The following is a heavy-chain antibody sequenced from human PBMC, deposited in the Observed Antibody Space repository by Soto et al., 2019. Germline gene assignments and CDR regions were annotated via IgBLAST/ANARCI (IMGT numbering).Heavy chain of an antibody. Sequence: ASVKVSCKASGYTFTSYGISWVRQAPGQGLEWMGWVSADNGNTNYAPKLQGRVTMTTDTSTSTAYLELRSLRSDDTAVYYCARGREVCATNAFDIWGQGTMVTVSS. CDR2: VSADNGNT. CDR3: ARGREVCATNAFDI. V-gene: IGHV1-18*01. J-gene: IGHJ3*02. D-gene: IGHD1-26*01. CDR1: GYTFTSYG.